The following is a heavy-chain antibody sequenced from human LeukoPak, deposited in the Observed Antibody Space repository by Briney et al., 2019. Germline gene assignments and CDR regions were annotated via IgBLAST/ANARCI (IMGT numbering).Heavy chain of an antibody. CDR1: GFTFSSYW. J-gene: IGHJ4*02. Sequence: GGSLRLSCAESGFTFSSYWMHWVRQAPGKGLVWVSRVNSDGSSTSYADSVKGRFTISRDNAKNTLYLQMNSLRAEDTAVYYCAKDLRIQVRGVIGPLDYWGQGTLVTVSS. V-gene: IGHV3-74*01. CDR3: AKDLRIQVRGVIGPLDY. D-gene: IGHD3-10*01. CDR2: VNSDGSST.